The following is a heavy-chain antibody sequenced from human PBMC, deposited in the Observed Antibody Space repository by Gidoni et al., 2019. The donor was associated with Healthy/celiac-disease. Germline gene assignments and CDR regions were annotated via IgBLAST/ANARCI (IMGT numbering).Heavy chain of an antibody. CDR1: GYTFTSYG. CDR2: ISAYNGNT. J-gene: IGHJ4*02. D-gene: IGHD2-2*03. Sequence: QVQLVQSGAEVKKPGASVKVSCKASGYTFTSYGISWVRQAPGQGLEWMGWISAYNGNTNYAQKLQGRVTMTTDTSTSTAYMELRSLRSDDTAVYYCARERVDIVVVPAAELQTTFDYWGQGTLVTVSS. CDR3: ARERVDIVVVPAAELQTTFDY. V-gene: IGHV1-18*01.